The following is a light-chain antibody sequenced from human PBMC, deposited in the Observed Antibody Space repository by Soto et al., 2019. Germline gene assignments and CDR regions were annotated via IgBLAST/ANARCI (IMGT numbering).Light chain of an antibody. CDR3: SSYVGSSSFVV. Sequence: QSALTQPPSASGSPGQSVTISCTGTSSDVGGYNSVSWYQHHPGKAPQLMIYGVTKRPSGVPDRFSGSKSGNTASLTVSGLQADDEADYYCSSYVGSSSFVVFGGGTKVTVL. J-gene: IGLJ3*02. CDR1: SSDVGGYNS. CDR2: GVT. V-gene: IGLV2-8*01.